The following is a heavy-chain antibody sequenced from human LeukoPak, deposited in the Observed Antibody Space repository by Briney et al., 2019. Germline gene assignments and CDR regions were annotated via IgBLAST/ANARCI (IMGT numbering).Heavy chain of an antibody. Sequence: GGSLRLSCAASGFAFRSQDMGWVRQAPGKGLEWVTNISPDGSEKYYVDSLKGRFTISRDNAKNSLYLQMNSLRVEDTALYYCARYGDYGGYYFDYWGQGTQVTVSS. J-gene: IGHJ4*02. D-gene: IGHD4-17*01. CDR2: ISPDGSEK. CDR3: ARYGDYGGYYFDY. CDR1: GFAFRSQD. V-gene: IGHV3-7*02.